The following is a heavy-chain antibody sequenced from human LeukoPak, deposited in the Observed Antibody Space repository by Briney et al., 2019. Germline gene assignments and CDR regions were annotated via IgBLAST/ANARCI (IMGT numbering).Heavy chain of an antibody. CDR2: IYYTGST. D-gene: IGHD7-27*01. Sequence: PSETLSLTCTVSGGSISSYYWSWIRQSPGKGLEWIGYIYYTGSTSYNPSLRGRDTMSADTSKNQFSLKLSSVTAADTAVYYCASRKLGNDYWGQGTLVTVSS. CDR1: GGSISSYY. V-gene: IGHV4-59*01. CDR3: ASRKLGNDY. J-gene: IGHJ4*02.